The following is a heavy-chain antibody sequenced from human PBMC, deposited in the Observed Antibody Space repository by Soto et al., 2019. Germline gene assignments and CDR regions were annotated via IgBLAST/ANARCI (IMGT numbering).Heavy chain of an antibody. D-gene: IGHD3-10*01. CDR2: ISSSRSYI. J-gene: IGHJ4*02. V-gene: IGHV3-21*01. CDR1: GFTFSSYS. CDR3: AGVWFGRKGPDY. Sequence: EVQLVESGGGLVKPGGSLRLSCAASGFTFSSYSMNWVRQSPGKGLEWVSSISSSRSYIFYADSVKGRFTISRDNAKNSLYLQMHSLRAEDTAVYYGAGVWFGRKGPDYWGQGPLVTVSS.